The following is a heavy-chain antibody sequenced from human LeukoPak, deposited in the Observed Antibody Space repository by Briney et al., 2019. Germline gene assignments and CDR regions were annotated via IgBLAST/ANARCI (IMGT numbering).Heavy chain of an antibody. Sequence: GGSLRLSCAASGFTFSSYSMNWVRQAPGKGLEWVSSISSSSSYIYYADSVKGRFTISRDNAKNSLYLQMNSLRAEDTAVYYCARDSVVATATTYYYYYYMDVWGKGTTVTVSS. CDR3: ARDSVVATATTYYYYYYMDV. V-gene: IGHV3-21*01. J-gene: IGHJ6*03. CDR1: GFTFSSYS. CDR2: ISSSSSYI. D-gene: IGHD2-21*02.